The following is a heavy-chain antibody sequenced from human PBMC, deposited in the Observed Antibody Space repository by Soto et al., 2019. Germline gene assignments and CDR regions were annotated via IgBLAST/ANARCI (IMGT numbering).Heavy chain of an antibody. CDR3: ARDTSAGAYCTSTSCYRTGGGWFDP. V-gene: IGHV3-33*01. J-gene: IGHJ5*02. CDR1: GFTFSSYG. D-gene: IGHD2-2*01. Sequence: SLRLSCAASGFTFSSYGMHWVRQAPGKGLEWVAVIWYDGSNKYYADSVKGRFTISRDNSKNTLYLQMNSLRAEDTAVYYCARDTSAGAYCTSTSCYRTGGGWFDPWGQGTLVTVSS. CDR2: IWYDGSNK.